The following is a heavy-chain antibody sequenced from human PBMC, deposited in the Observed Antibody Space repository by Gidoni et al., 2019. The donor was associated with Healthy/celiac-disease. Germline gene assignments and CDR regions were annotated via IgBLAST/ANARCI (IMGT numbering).Heavy chain of an antibody. Sequence: QVQLVQSGAEVKKPASSVKVSCKASGGPFSSYAISWVRQAPGQGLEWMGGIIPIFGTANYAQKFQGRVTITADESTSTAYMELSSLRSEDTAVYYCARGIVATMRPGAFGYWGQGTLVTVSS. J-gene: IGHJ4*02. CDR1: GGPFSSYA. CDR2: IIPIFGTA. CDR3: ARGIVATMRPGAFGY. V-gene: IGHV1-69*01. D-gene: IGHD5-12*01.